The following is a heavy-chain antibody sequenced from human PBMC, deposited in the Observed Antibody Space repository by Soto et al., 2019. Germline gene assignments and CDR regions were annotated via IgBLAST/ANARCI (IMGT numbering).Heavy chain of an antibody. CDR3: ARDSIEYSSACDFEY. D-gene: IGHD6-6*01. V-gene: IGHV3-23*01. CDR2: ITGSGGST. J-gene: IGHJ4*02. CDR1: GFPFNNYA. Sequence: EVQLLESGGGLVQPGGFLRLSCAASGFPFNNYAMTWVRQAPGKGLEWVSTITGSGGSTYYADSVKGRFTVSRDNSRNTLYLQMNNLRAEDTAVYYCARDSIEYSSACDFEYWRQASPVTVSS.